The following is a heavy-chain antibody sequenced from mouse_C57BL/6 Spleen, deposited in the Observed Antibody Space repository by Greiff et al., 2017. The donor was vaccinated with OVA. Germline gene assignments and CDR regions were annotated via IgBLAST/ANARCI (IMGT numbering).Heavy chain of an antibody. CDR1: GFTFSSYG. CDR3: ARHLLGTGDYFDY. D-gene: IGHD2-1*01. V-gene: IGHV5-6*01. Sequence: EVKVVESGGDLVKPGGSLKLSCAASGFTFSSYGMSWVRQTPDKRLEWVATISSGGSYTYYPDSVKGRFTISRDNAKNTLYLQISSLKSEDTAMYYCARHLLGTGDYFDYWGQGTTLTVSS. J-gene: IGHJ2*01. CDR2: ISSGGSYT.